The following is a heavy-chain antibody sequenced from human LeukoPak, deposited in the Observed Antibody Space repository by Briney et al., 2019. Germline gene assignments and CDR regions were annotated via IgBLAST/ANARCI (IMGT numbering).Heavy chain of an antibody. Sequence: GESLKISCKGSGYSFTSYWIGWVRQMPGKGLEWMGIIYPGASNTLYSPSFQGQVTISADRSISTAYLQWSTLKPSDTAMYYCMRRAQGPNWNDGNWFDPWGQGTLVTVFS. D-gene: IGHD1-20*01. CDR2: IYPGASNT. V-gene: IGHV5-51*01. CDR1: GYSFTSYW. J-gene: IGHJ5*02. CDR3: MRRAQGPNWNDGNWFDP.